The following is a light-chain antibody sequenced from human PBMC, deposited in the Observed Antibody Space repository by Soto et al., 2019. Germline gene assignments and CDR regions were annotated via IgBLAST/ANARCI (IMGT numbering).Light chain of an antibody. J-gene: IGLJ2*01. V-gene: IGLV2-14*03. CDR1: SSDIGLNYY. CDR2: AVT. Sequence: QSVPTQPPSVSGSPGQSITISCTGTSSDIGLNYYVSWYQQHPGKAPALIIYAVTYRPSGVSSRFSGSKSGDTASLTISGLRTEDDADYYCNSHSDSCPVVFGGGTKLTVL. CDR3: NSHSDSCPVV.